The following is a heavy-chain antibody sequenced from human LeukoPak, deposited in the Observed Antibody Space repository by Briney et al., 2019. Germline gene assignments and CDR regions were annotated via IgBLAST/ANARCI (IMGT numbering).Heavy chain of an antibody. Sequence: GGSLRLSCAASGFTFSNYSWNWVRQAPGKGLEWVSSISISSSYIYYADSVKGRFTISRDNAKNSLYLQMNTLRGEDTAVYYCARDLYDFWSGSFDYWGQGTLVTVSS. CDR3: ARDLYDFWSGSFDY. D-gene: IGHD3-3*01. CDR2: ISISSSYI. CDR1: GFTFSNYS. V-gene: IGHV3-21*01. J-gene: IGHJ4*02.